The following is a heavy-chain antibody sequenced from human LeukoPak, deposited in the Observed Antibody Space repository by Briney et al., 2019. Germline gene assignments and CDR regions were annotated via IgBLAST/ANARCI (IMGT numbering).Heavy chain of an antibody. J-gene: IGHJ5*02. D-gene: IGHD2-2*01. CDR3: ARLGIVVVPAATPTPDPPNWFDP. CDR2: INHSGST. Sequence: SETLSLTCAVYGGSFSGYYWSWIRQPPGKGLEWIGEINHSGSTNHNPSLKSRVTISADTSKNQFSLKLSSVTAADTAVYYCARLGIVVVPAATPTPDPPNWFDPWGQGTLVTVSS. V-gene: IGHV4-34*01. CDR1: GGSFSGYY.